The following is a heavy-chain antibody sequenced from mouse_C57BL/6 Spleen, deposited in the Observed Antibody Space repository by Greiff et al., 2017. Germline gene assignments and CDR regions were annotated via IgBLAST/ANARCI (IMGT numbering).Heavy chain of an antibody. V-gene: IGHV1-81*01. J-gene: IGHJ4*01. CDR2: IYPRSGNT. Sequence: QVQLQQSGAELARPGASVKLSCKASGYTFTSYGISWVKQRTGQGLEWIGEIYPRSGNTYYNEKFKGKATLTADKSSSTAYMELRSLTSEDSAVYFCATRDSSGYLYYYAMDYWGQGTSVTVSS. CDR1: GYTFTSYG. D-gene: IGHD3-2*02. CDR3: ATRDSSGYLYYYAMDY.